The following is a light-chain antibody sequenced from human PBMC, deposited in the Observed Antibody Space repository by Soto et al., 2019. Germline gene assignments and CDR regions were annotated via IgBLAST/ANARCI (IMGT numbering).Light chain of an antibody. CDR1: SSNIGANYD. V-gene: IGLV1-40*01. Sequence: QPVLTQPPSVSGAPGQRVTISCTGTSSNIGANYDVHWYQQFPGTAPKLLIYDNNNRPSGVPDRFSGSKSATSASLAITGLQAEDEADYYCQSYDSSLSGSVFGGGTKVTVL. J-gene: IGLJ3*02. CDR2: DNN. CDR3: QSYDSSLSGSV.